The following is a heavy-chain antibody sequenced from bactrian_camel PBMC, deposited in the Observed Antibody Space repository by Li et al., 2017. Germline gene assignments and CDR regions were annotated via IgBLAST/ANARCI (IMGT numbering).Heavy chain of an antibody. CDR3: ASSPYLIDRRCPEDLDRYTF. V-gene: IGHV3-2*01. Sequence: HVQLVESGGGSVQAGGSLRLSCVASGHTEGVNCYGWFRQSPGNERESVAYIYRRQGDTFYADSVKGRFTISQSQDRLGIGSRLHLQMTNLKPEDTAVYYCASSPYLIDRRCPEDLDRYTFWGQGTQVTVS. CDR1: GHTEGVNC. J-gene: IGHJ4*01. CDR2: IYRRQGDT. D-gene: IGHD2*01.